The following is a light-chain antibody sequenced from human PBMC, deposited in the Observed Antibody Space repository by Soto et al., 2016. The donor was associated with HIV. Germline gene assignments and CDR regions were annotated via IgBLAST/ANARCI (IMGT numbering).Light chain of an antibody. CDR3: MQALQTPWT. V-gene: IGKV2-28*01. CDR1: QRLLHSDGYNY. J-gene: IGKJ1*01. CDR2: LGS. Sequence: DIVMTQSPLSLPVSPGEPASISCRSSQRLLHSDGYNYLDWYLQKPGQSPQLLIYLGSNGAFGVSDGFSGSGSGTDFTLKISRVEAEDVGVYYCMQALQTPWTFGQGTKVEIK.